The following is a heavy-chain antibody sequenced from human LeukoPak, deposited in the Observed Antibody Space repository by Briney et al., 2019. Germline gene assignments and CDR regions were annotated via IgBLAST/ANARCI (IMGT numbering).Heavy chain of an antibody. V-gene: IGHV1-18*01. Sequence: ASVKVSCKASGYTFTSYGISWVRQAPGQGLERMGWISAYNGNTNYAQKLQGRVTMTTDTSTSTAYMELRSLRSDDTAVYYCARPLYGSGLQPIYFDYWGQGTLVTVSS. CDR2: ISAYNGNT. CDR1: GYTFTSYG. D-gene: IGHD3-10*01. CDR3: ARPLYGSGLQPIYFDY. J-gene: IGHJ4*02.